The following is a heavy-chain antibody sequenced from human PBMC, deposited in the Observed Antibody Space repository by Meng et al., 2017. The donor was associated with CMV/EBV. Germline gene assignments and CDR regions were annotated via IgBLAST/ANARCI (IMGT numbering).Heavy chain of an antibody. CDR1: GGDVSSNT. V-gene: IGHV1-69*04. D-gene: IGHD4-11*01. CDR2: IITILSIG. Sequence: GGDVSSNTIGREGEGHGQGHGWMGKIITILSIGEDAQKLQGRDTITADEATSTAYMELGSRRSEDAAVYYCAREGPHNYSKQFDPWGQGTLVTVSS. CDR3: AREGPHNYSKQFDP. J-gene: IGHJ5*02.